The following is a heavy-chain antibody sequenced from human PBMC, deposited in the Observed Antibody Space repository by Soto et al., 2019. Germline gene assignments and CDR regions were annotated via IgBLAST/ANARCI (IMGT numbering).Heavy chain of an antibody. CDR2: IYYSGST. CDR3: ARLDILTGYYIP. Sequence: SETLSLTCTVSGGSISSSSHYWGWIRQPPGKGLEWIGSIYYSGSTYYNPSLKSRVSISVDTSKNQSSLKLSSVTAADTAVYYCARLDILTGYYIPWGQGTLVTVSS. J-gene: IGHJ5*02. V-gene: IGHV4-39*01. CDR1: GGSISSSSHY. D-gene: IGHD3-9*01.